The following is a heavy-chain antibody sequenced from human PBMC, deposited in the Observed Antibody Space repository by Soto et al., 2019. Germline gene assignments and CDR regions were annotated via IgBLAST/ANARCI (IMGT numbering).Heavy chain of an antibody. CDR2: ISSSSSYI. CDR3: ARDSDMIQRNTIFGVVVQVSAFDI. Sequence: GGSLRLSCAASGFTFSSYSMNWVRQAPGKGLEWVSSISSSSSYIYYADSVKGRFTISRDNAKNSLYLQMNSLRAEDTAVYYCARDSDMIQRNTIFGVVVQVSAFDIWGQGTMVTVSS. CDR1: GFTFSSYS. D-gene: IGHD3-3*01. J-gene: IGHJ3*02. V-gene: IGHV3-21*01.